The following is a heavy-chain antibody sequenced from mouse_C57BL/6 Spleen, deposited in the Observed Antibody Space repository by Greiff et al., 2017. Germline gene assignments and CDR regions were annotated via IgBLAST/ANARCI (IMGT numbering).Heavy chain of an antibody. CDR1: GYSITSGYY. J-gene: IGHJ2*01. Sequence: EVQLQQSGPGLVKPSQSLSLTCSVTGYSITSGYYWNWIRQFPGNKLEWMGYISYDGSNNYNPSLKNRISITRDTSKNQFFLKLNSVTTEDTATXYCARVPYYYGSSYDAFDYWGQGTTLTVSS. CDR3: ARVPYYYGSSYDAFDY. CDR2: ISYDGSN. V-gene: IGHV3-6*01. D-gene: IGHD1-1*01.